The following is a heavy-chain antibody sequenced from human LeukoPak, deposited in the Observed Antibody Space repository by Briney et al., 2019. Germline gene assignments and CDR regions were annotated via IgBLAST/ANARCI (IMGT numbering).Heavy chain of an antibody. J-gene: IGHJ5*02. Sequence: SETLSLTCTVSGGSLSNDFWSWIRHPPGKGLECLGYISYSGITNYNPSLKSRVTISVDTSKNQFSLQLRSVTAADTAVYFCAGDIAAINIPGSRLDPWGQGTLVSVS. CDR1: GGSLSNDF. CDR3: AGDIAAINIPGSRLDP. V-gene: IGHV4-59*08. CDR2: ISYSGIT. D-gene: IGHD6-13*01.